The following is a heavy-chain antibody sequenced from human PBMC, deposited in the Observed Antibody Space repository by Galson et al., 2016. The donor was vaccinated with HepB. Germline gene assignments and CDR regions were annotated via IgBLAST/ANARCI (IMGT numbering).Heavy chain of an antibody. CDR1: GFIFSNYG. CDR2: IWYDGSKK. V-gene: IGHV3-33*01. J-gene: IGHJ3*01. Sequence: SLRLSCAASGFIFSNYGMNWVRQAPGKGLEWVAVIWYDGSKKYYGDSVKGRFSISRDNSKKTLYLQMNSLRVEDTAVYYCVFEVVRGVVSVDDAFDLWGQGTMVTVSS. D-gene: IGHD3-10*01. CDR3: VFEVVRGVVSVDDAFDL.